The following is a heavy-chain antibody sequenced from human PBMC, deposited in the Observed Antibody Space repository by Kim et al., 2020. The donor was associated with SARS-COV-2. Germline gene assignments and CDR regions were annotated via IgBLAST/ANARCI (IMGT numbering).Heavy chain of an antibody. CDR2: IYYSGST. Sequence: GSLSLTCTVSGGSISSYYWSWIRQPPGKGLEWIGYIYYSGSTNYNPSLKSRVTISVDTSKNQFSLKLSSVTAADTAVYYCARVASSIAVAVAFDPWGQGTLVTVSS. V-gene: IGHV4-59*01. CDR1: GGSISSYY. CDR3: ARVASSIAVAVAFDP. D-gene: IGHD6-19*01. J-gene: IGHJ5*02.